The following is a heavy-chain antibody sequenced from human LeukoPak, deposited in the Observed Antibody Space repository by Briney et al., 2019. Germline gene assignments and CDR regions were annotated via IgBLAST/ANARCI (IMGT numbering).Heavy chain of an antibody. J-gene: IGHJ4*02. D-gene: IGHD3-10*01. CDR2: IYHSGST. CDR3: ARGRGVPYFDY. Sequence: PSQTLSLTCAVSGGSISSGGYSWSWIRQPPGKGLEWIGYIYHSGSTYYNPSLKSRVTISVDRSKNQFSLKLSSVTAADTAVYYCARGRGVPYFDYWGQGTLVTVSS. V-gene: IGHV4-30-2*01. CDR1: GGSISSGGYS.